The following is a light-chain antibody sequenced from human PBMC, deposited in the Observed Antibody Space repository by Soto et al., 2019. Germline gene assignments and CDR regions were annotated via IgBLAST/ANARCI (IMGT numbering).Light chain of an antibody. CDR1: QSLSYSDGKTY. V-gene: IGKV2D-29*01. CDR2: EVS. J-gene: IGKJ5*01. Sequence: DIVMTQSPLSLSVTPGQAASISCRSSQSLSYSDGKTYLYWYLQKPGQPPQLLIYEVSYRFSGVPERFSGSGSGTDFTLKISRVEAEDVGVYYCMQGAQLPLTFGQGTPLEIK. CDR3: MQGAQLPLT.